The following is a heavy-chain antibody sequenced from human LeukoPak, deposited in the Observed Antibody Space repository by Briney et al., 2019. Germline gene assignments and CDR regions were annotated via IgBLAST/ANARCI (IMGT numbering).Heavy chain of an antibody. V-gene: IGHV3-74*01. CDR2: SNGDGSTT. CDR1: GFTFSSYW. Sequence: GGSLRLYCAASGFTFSSYWMHWVRQAPGKGLVWVSRSNGDGSTTNYADCVKGRFTISRDNAKNTLYLQMNSLRDEDTAVYYCTKDRSRQQMWGSVKKWFDPWGQGTLVTVSS. CDR3: TKDRSRQQMWGSVKKWFDP. J-gene: IGHJ5*02. D-gene: IGHD6-13*01.